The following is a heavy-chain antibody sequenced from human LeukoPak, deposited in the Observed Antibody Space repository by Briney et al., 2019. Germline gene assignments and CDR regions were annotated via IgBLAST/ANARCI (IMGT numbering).Heavy chain of an antibody. Sequence: SETLSLTCTVSGGSINSYYWSWIRQPPGKGLEWIGYINYSGSPNYNPSLKSRVNISGDTSKNQFSLKLSSVTAADTAVYYCARETSEPRHYDFWSGSSRTFDYWGQGTLVTVSS. D-gene: IGHD3-3*01. CDR2: INYSGSP. CDR1: GGSINSYY. V-gene: IGHV4-59*12. CDR3: ARETSEPRHYDFWSGSSRTFDY. J-gene: IGHJ4*02.